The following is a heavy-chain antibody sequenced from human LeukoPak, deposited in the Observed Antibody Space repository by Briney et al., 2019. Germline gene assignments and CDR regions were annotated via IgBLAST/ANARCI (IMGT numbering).Heavy chain of an antibody. Sequence: SQTLSLTCTVSGGSISSDNYYWNWIRQHPGKGLGWIGYIYYNGRTFYNPSLMSRVTISIDSSRTQFSLQLNSVTAADTAVYYCARYTAQYYFDSWGQGTLVTVSS. CDR1: GGSISSDNYY. D-gene: IGHD4-11*01. CDR2: IYYNGRT. CDR3: ARYTAQYYFDS. V-gene: IGHV4-31*03. J-gene: IGHJ4*02.